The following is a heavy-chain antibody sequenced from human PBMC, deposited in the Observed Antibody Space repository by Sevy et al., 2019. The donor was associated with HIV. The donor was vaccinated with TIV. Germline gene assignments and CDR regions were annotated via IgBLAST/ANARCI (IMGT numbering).Heavy chain of an antibody. V-gene: IGHV3-23*01. CDR3: ARDPYTSGYGAFDY. CDR2: INEDGDKT. D-gene: IGHD2-8*01. Sequence: GGSLRLSCAASGFAFGRNVMSWVRQVPGQGLEWISNINEDGDKTYYPESVKGRFIISRDNLKNTLYLQMNSLRAEDTAIYYCARDPYTSGYGAFDYWGPGTLVTVSS. J-gene: IGHJ4*01. CDR1: GFAFGRNV.